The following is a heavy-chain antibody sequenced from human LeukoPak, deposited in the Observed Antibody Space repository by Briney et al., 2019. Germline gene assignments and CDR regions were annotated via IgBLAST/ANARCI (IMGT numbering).Heavy chain of an antibody. D-gene: IGHD5-24*01. V-gene: IGHV4-4*07. CDR2: IFTSGST. Sequence: SETLSLTCNVSSGSIGNFYWSWIRQPAGKGLEWIGRIFTSGSTNYNPSLKSRVTMSVDTSKKQFSLKLSSVTAADTAVYYCARASRIEMATISHFDYWGQGTLVTVSS. J-gene: IGHJ4*02. CDR3: ARASRIEMATISHFDY. CDR1: SGSIGNFY.